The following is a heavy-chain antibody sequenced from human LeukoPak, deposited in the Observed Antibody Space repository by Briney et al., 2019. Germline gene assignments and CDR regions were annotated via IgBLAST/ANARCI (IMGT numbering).Heavy chain of an antibody. CDR1: GGTFSSYA. CDR3: ARDGGMRELPYGGEFDY. CDR2: IIPIFGTA. Sequence: SVKVSCKASGGTFSSYAISWVRQAPGQGLEWMGGIIPIFGTANYAQKFQGRVTITADESTSTAYMELSSLRSEDTAVYYCARDGGMRELPYGGEFDYWGQGTLVTVSS. D-gene: IGHD1-26*01. J-gene: IGHJ4*02. V-gene: IGHV1-69*13.